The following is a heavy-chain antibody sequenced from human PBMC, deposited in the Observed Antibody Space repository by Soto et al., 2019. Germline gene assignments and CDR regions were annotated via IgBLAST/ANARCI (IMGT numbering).Heavy chain of an antibody. CDR1: GFTFSSYG. J-gene: IGHJ6*02. CDR2: ISYDGSNK. D-gene: IGHD3-9*01. Sequence: QVQLVESGGGVVQPGRSLRLSCAASGFTFSSYGMHWVRQAPCKGLEWVAVISYDGSNKYYADSVKGRFTISRDNSKNTLYLQMNSLRAEDTAVYYCAKDAYYDILTGYHKLSYYYGMDVWGQGTTVTVSS. V-gene: IGHV3-30*18. CDR3: AKDAYYDILTGYHKLSYYYGMDV.